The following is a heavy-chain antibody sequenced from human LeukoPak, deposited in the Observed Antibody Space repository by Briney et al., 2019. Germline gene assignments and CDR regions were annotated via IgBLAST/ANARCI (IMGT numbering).Heavy chain of an antibody. D-gene: IGHD3-3*01. CDR3: VRELRFLGWLREAT. Sequence: ASVKVSCKASGYTFTDYYMHWVRQAPGQGLEWLGWINPNSGATNYAQKFQGRVTMTRDTSISTAYMEVTRLRSDDTAVYYCVRELRFLGWLREATWGQGTLVTVSS. CDR2: INPNSGAT. J-gene: IGHJ5*02. V-gene: IGHV1-2*02. CDR1: GYTFTDYY.